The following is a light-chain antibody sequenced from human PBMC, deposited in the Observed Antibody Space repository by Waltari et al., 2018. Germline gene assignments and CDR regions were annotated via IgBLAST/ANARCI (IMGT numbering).Light chain of an antibody. CDR2: AAA. CDR1: QNVSQHH. Sequence: IVLTQSHGTLSMSQGATAILSCRASQNVSQHHGAWFQVKPGQPPSLLIYAAANWAPGVPVKFSGRGSGTDFSLTILIVEPEDFAVYSCHQYGSSIRSFGQGTKVEVK. J-gene: IGKJ1*01. CDR3: HQYGSSIRS. V-gene: IGKV3-20*01.